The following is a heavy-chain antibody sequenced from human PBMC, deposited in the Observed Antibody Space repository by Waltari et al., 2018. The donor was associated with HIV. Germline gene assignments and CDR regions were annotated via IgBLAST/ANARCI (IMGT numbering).Heavy chain of an antibody. V-gene: IGHV3-21*06. CDR3: VKGSNWRMEV. D-gene: IGHD1-1*01. Sequence: EVQLVESGGGLVKPGGSLRLSCDASGFTFSTYCRTWVRQAPGKGLEWVSSISSSSTYIYYADSVKGRFTISRDNAKNSLYLQMSSLRAEDTAVYYCVKGSNWRMEVWGQGTTVTVSS. CDR1: GFTFSTYC. CDR2: ISSSSTYI. J-gene: IGHJ6*02.